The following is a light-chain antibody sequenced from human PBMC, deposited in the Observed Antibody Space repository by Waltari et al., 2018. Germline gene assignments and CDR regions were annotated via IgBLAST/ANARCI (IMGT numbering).Light chain of an antibody. CDR2: AAS. V-gene: IGKV1-39*01. J-gene: IGKJ2*01. CDR3: QQSYSTSMYT. Sequence: DIQMTQSPSSLSASVGDRVTITCRASQSISSYLNWYQQKPGKAPKLLIYAASSLQSGVPSTFSGSGSGTDVTLTISSLQPEDFATYYCQQSYSTSMYTFGQGTKLEIK. CDR1: QSISSY.